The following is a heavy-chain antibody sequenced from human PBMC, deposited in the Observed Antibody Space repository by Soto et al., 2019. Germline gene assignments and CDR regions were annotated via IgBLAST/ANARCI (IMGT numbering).Heavy chain of an antibody. D-gene: IGHD2-2*02. Sequence: PGGSLRLSCAASGFTFSDYYMSWIRQAPGKGLEWVSYISSSSSYTNYADSVKGRFTISRDNAKNSLYLQMNSLRAEDTAVYYCARLGYCSSTSCYTPVSHYGMDVWGQGTTVTVSS. CDR1: GFTFSDYY. J-gene: IGHJ6*02. V-gene: IGHV3-11*06. CDR2: ISSSSSYT. CDR3: ARLGYCSSTSCYTPVSHYGMDV.